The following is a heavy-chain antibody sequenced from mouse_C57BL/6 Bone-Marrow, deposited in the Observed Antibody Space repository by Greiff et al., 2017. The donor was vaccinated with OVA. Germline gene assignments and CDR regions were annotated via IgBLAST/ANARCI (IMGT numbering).Heavy chain of an antibody. Sequence: VKLQESGAELARPGASVKMSCKASGYTFTSYTMHWVKQRPGQGLEWIGYINPSSGYTKYNQKFKDKATLTADKSSSTAYMQLSSLTSADSAVYYWARGNWAFDYWGQGTTLTVSS. J-gene: IGHJ2*01. V-gene: IGHV1-4*01. CDR2: INPSSGYT. CDR1: GYTFTSYT. D-gene: IGHD4-1*01. CDR3: ARGNWAFDY.